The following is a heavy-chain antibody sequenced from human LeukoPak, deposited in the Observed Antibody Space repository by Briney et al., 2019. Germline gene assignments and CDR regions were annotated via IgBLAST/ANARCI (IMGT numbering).Heavy chain of an antibody. Sequence: GGSLRLSCAASGFTFSSYAMSWVRQAPGKGLEWVSVIYSGGSTYYADSVKGRFTISRDNSENTLYLQMNSLRAEDTAVYYCARARGFYSGSYYDYWGQGTLVTVSS. CDR3: ARARGFYSGSYYDY. CDR2: IYSGGST. D-gene: IGHD1-26*01. J-gene: IGHJ4*02. V-gene: IGHV3-53*01. CDR1: GFTFSSYA.